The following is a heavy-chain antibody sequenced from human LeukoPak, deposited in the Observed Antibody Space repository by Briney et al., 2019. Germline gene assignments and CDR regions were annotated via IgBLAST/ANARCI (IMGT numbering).Heavy chain of an antibody. D-gene: IGHD6-13*01. CDR2: ISGSGGST. CDR1: GFTFSDYY. J-gene: IGHJ4*02. V-gene: IGHV3-23*01. CDR3: AKGGSAAARYGIFDY. Sequence: GGSLRLSCAASGFTFSDYYMSWIRQAPGKGLEWVSAISGSGGSTYYADSVKGRFTISRDNSKNTLYLQMNSLRAEDTAVYYCAKGGSAAARYGIFDYWGQGTLVTVSS.